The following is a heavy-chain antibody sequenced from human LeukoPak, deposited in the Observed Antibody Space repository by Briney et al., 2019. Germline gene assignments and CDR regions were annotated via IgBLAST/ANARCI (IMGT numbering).Heavy chain of an antibody. CDR3: ARHYYDSSGLDY. Sequence: SETLSLTCTVSGGSISSYYWSWIRQPPGKGLEWIGYIYYSGSTNYNPSLKSRVTISVDTSKNQFSLKLSSVTAADTAVYYCARHYYDSSGLDYWGQGTLVTVSS. CDR2: IYYSGST. D-gene: IGHD3-22*01. V-gene: IGHV4-59*08. J-gene: IGHJ4*02. CDR1: GGSISSYY.